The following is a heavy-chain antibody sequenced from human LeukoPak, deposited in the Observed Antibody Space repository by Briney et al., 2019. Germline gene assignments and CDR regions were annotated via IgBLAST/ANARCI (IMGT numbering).Heavy chain of an antibody. CDR3: ATGYSSTWYYFDY. D-gene: IGHD6-13*01. J-gene: IGHJ4*02. CDR1: GDSISSYY. V-gene: IGHV4-59*01. CDR2: IYQSGST. Sequence: NPSETLSLTCTVSGDSISSYYWSWLRQPPGKGLEWIGYIYQSGSTNYNTSLKSRFTISVDTSKSQFSLKLSSVTAADTAVYYCATGYSSTWYYFDYWGQGTLVTVSS.